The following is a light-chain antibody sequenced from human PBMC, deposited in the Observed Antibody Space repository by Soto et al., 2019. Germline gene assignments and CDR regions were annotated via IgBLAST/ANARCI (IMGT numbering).Light chain of an antibody. CDR2: GSY. Sequence: DIQMTQSPSSLSASVGDRVTITCRASQTVSTNLNWYQRKPGKAPSLLIYGSYNLQTGVPSRFSGSGSETDFTLTISSLQPEDFATYYCQQYNTYSAFGQGTKVDIK. CDR1: QTVSTN. CDR3: QQYNTYSA. J-gene: IGKJ1*01. V-gene: IGKV1-39*01.